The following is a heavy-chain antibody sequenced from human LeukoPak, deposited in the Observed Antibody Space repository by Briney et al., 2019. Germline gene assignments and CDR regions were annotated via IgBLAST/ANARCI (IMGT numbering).Heavy chain of an antibody. D-gene: IGHD3-3*01. V-gene: IGHV3-7*01. J-gene: IGHJ6*03. CDR3: ARDQFSTGYYYYMDL. CDR1: GFTFSNYW. Sequence: GRSLRLSCAASGFTFSNYWMSWVRQAPGKGLEWVANIKQDGSEKYYVDSVKGRFTISRDNAKNSLYLQMNSLRSEDTALYYCARDQFSTGYYYYMDLWGKGTTVTVSS. CDR2: IKQDGSEK.